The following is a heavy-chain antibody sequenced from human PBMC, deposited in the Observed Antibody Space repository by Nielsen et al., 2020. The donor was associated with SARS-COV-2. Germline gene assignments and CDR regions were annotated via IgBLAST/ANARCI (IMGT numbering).Heavy chain of an antibody. CDR2: IWYDGSKK. Sequence: GESLKISCAASGFIFSSYGMHWVRQAPGKGLEWVAVIWYDGSKKYYADSVKGRFTISRDNSKNTVYLQMNSLRTEDTAVYYCARDDGDKPFDCWGQGTLVTV. J-gene: IGHJ4*02. V-gene: IGHV3-33*01. CDR3: ARDDGDKPFDC. D-gene: IGHD5-24*01. CDR1: GFIFSSYG.